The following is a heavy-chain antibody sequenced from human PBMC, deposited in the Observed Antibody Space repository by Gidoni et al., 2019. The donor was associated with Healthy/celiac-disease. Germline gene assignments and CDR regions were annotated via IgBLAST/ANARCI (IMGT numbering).Heavy chain of an antibody. D-gene: IGHD6-13*01. J-gene: IGHJ6*03. V-gene: IGHV3-9*01. CDR2: ISWNSGSI. CDR3: AKSPPRIAAAGRGYYYYYMDV. Sequence: EVQLVESGGGLVQPGRSLRLSCAASGFTFDDYAMHWVRQAPGKGLELVSGISWNSGSIGYADSVKGRFTISRDNAKNSLYLQMNSLRAEDTALYYCAKSPPRIAAAGRGYYYYYMDVWGKGTTVTVSS. CDR1: GFTFDDYA.